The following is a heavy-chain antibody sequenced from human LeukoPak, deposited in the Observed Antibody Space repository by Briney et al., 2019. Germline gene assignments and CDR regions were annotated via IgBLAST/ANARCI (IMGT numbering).Heavy chain of an antibody. CDR2: INPNSGGT. V-gene: IGHV1-2*02. D-gene: IGHD2-2*01. CDR3: ARGYCSSTSCYGED. CDR1: GYTFTVYY. Sequence: ASVTVSFTASGYTFTVYYMHWVRQAPGQGLEWMGWINPNSGGTNYAQKFQGRVTMTRDTSISTAYMELSRLRSDDTAVYYCARGYCSSTSCYGEDWGQGTLVTVSS. J-gene: IGHJ4*02.